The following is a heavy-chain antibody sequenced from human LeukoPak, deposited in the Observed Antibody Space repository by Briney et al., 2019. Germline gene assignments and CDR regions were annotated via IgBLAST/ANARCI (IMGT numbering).Heavy chain of an antibody. J-gene: IGHJ4*02. CDR3: ARDNGENYHTAFDY. D-gene: IGHD2-8*01. CDR2: IHGDGRTT. Sequence: GGSLRLSCAASGFTFSSYWIHWVRQVPGKGLVWVSRIHGDGRTTTYADSVKGRFTISRDNAKNTLYLQMNSLRAEDTAVYYCARDNGENYHTAFDYWGQGTLVTVSS. CDR1: GFTFSSYW. V-gene: IGHV3-74*01.